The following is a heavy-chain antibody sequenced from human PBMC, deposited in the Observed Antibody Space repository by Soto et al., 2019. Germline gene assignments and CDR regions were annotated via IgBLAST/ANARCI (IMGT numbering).Heavy chain of an antibody. CDR2: IDPSDSYT. V-gene: IGHV5-10-1*01. CDR3: ARERLVAVRGVIRPYYYYGMDV. CDR1: GYSFTSYW. J-gene: IGHJ6*02. D-gene: IGHD3-10*01. Sequence: PGESLKISCKGSGYSFTSYWISWVRQMPGKGLEWMGRIDPSDSYTNYSPSFQGHVTISADKSISTAYLQWSSLKASDTAMYYCARERLVAVRGVIRPYYYYGMDVWGQGTTVTVSS.